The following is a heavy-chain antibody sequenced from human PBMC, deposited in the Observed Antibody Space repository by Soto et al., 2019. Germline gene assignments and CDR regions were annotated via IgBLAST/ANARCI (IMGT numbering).Heavy chain of an antibody. CDR2: ISSSSSYI. J-gene: IGHJ6*02. D-gene: IGHD6-19*01. CDR3: ARDGEFSSGWYDYYYYYGMDV. CDR1: GFTFSSYS. V-gene: IGHV3-21*01. Sequence: GVSLRLSCAASGFTFSSYSMNWVRQAPGKGLEWVSSISSSSSYIYYADSVKGRFTISRDNAKNSLYLQMNSLRAEDTAVYYCARDGEFSSGWYDYYYYYGMDVWGQGTTVTVSS.